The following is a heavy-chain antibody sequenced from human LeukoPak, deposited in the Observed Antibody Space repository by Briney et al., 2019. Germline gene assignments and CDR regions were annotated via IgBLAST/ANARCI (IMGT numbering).Heavy chain of an antibody. CDR2: IIPIFGTA. CDR3: ARVAETKYSSSSEYYYYYMDV. CDR1: GGTFSSYA. J-gene: IGHJ6*03. D-gene: IGHD6-6*01. Sequence: SVKVSCKASGGTFSSYAISWVRQAPGQGLEWMGGIIPIFGTANYAQKFQGRVTITADESTSTAYMELSSLRSEDTAVYYCARVAETKYSSSSEYYYYYMDVWGKGTTVTVSS. V-gene: IGHV1-69*01.